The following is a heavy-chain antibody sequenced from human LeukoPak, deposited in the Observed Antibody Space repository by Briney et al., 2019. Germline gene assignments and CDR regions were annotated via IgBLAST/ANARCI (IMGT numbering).Heavy chain of an antibody. D-gene: IGHD6-19*01. CDR1: GYTFTSFG. CDR3: ARDHGVAVAGTWGY. V-gene: IGHV1-18*01. J-gene: IGHJ4*02. Sequence: ASVKVSCKASGYTFTSFGISWVRQAPGQGLEWMGWTSAYNGNTDYSLKLQGRVTMTTDTSTSTAYMELRSLISDDTAVYYCARDHGVAVAGTWGYWGQGTLVTVSS. CDR2: TSAYNGNT.